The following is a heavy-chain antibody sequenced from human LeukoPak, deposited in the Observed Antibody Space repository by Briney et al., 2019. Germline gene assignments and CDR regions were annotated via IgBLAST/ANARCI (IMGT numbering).Heavy chain of an antibody. CDR1: GFTFSDYY. Sequence: GGSLRLSCAASGFTFSDYYMSWIRQAPGKGLEWVSYISSSSSYTNYAVSVKGRFTISRDNAKNSLYLQMNSLRAEDTAVYYCARVRGHLDIVVVPAAMRGPTYYFDYWGQGTLVTVSS. CDR2: ISSSSSYT. J-gene: IGHJ4*02. CDR3: ARVRGHLDIVVVPAAMRGPTYYFDY. D-gene: IGHD2-2*03. V-gene: IGHV3-11*06.